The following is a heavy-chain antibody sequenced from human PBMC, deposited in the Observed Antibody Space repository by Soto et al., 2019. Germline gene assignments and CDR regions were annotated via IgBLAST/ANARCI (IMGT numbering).Heavy chain of an antibody. CDR1: GGSISSGENF. J-gene: IGHJ4*02. CDR2: IHHSGST. Sequence: PSETLSLTCTVSGGSISSGENFWNWIRQSPGKGLEWIGYIHHSGSTYYNPSLKSRLTISVDTSKNQISLKLNSVIAADTAVYYCARDTGTYPYYFDYWGQGTLVTVSS. V-gene: IGHV4-30-4*01. D-gene: IGHD1-26*01. CDR3: ARDTGTYPYYFDY.